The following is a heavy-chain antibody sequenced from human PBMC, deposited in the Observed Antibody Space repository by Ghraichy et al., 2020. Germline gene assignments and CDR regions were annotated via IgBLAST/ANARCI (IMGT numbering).Heavy chain of an antibody. CDR3: ARHSQRLGVVPASHDY. J-gene: IGHJ4*02. CDR2: IYSSGTT. Sequence: SETLSLTCTVSGGSINDYYWSWLRQPPGKGLEYIGHIYSSGTTSYNPSLKSRVTMSVDTSKNEISLRLTSVTAADRAMYSCARHSQRLGVVPASHDYWGPGTLVTVSS. D-gene: IGHD2-2*01. V-gene: IGHV4-59*08. CDR1: GGSINDYY.